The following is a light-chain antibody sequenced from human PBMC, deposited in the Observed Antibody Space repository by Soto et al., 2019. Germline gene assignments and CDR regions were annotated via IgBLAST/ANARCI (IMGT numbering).Light chain of an antibody. Sequence: QSVLTQPASVSGSPGQSITISCTGTSSDVGGYNYVSWYQQHPGKAPKLIIYEVTNRPSGVSNRFSAPKSGNTASLTISGLQAEDEADYYCSSYTSSGTYVFGTGTKVTVL. V-gene: IGLV2-14*01. J-gene: IGLJ1*01. CDR1: SSDVGGYNY. CDR2: EVT. CDR3: SSYTSSGTYV.